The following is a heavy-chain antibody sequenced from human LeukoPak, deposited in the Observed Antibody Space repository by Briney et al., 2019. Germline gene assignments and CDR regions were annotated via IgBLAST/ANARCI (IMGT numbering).Heavy chain of an antibody. J-gene: IGHJ4*02. V-gene: IGHV4-39*07. CDR1: GDSISTSNSY. CDR3: ARVTDSSGYNLVSGYYFDY. D-gene: IGHD3-22*01. CDR2: IYYSGST. Sequence: SETLSLTCTVSGDSISTSNSYWGWIRQPPGKGLEWIGSIYYSGSTYYNPSLKSRVTISVDTSKNQFSLKLSSVTAADTAVYYCARVTDSSGYNLVSGYYFDYWGQGTLVTVSS.